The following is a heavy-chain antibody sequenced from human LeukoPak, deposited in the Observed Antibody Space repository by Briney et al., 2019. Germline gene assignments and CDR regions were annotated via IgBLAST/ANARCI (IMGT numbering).Heavy chain of an antibody. CDR1: GGSISSSSYY. J-gene: IGHJ3*02. V-gene: IGHV4-39*01. CDR2: IYYSGST. D-gene: IGHD6-19*01. CDR3: ALDSGRSAFDI. Sequence: PAETQALTCTVSGGSISSSSYYRGWIRQPPGKGLEWIGSIYYSGSTYYNPSLKSRVTISVDTSKNQFSLKLSSVTAADTAVYYCALDSGRSAFDIWGQGTMVTVSS.